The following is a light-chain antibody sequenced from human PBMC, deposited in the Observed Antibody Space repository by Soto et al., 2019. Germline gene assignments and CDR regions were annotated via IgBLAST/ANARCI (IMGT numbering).Light chain of an antibody. CDR2: GAS. Sequence: EIVMTQSPATLSVSPGERATLSCRASLNVFTNLAWYQQKPGQAPRLLIYGASTRATGIPARFSGSGSGTDFILTISRLEPEDFAVYYCQQYGSSPRTFGQGTKVDI. J-gene: IGKJ1*01. CDR3: QQYGSSPRT. V-gene: IGKV3-15*01. CDR1: LNVFTN.